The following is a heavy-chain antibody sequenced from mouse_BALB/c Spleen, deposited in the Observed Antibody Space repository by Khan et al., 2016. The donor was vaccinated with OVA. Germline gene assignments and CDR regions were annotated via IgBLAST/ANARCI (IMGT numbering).Heavy chain of an antibody. V-gene: IGHV3-2*02. CDR3: ASELGRYYAMDY. Sequence: EVQLQESGPGLVKPSQSLSLTCTVTGYSITSDYAWNWIRQFPGNKLEWMGYISYSDTTTYNPSLKSRISITRDTSKNQFFLHLNSVTTEDTATYYCASELGRYYAMDYWGQGTSDTVSS. CDR1: GYSITSDYA. CDR2: ISYSDTT. J-gene: IGHJ4*01. D-gene: IGHD4-1*01.